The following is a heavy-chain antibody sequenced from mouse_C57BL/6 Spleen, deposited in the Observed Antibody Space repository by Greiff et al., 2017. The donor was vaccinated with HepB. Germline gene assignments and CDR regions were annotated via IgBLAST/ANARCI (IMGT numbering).Heavy chain of an antibody. CDR2: ISGGGGNT. CDR1: GFTFSSYT. D-gene: IGHD2-5*01. CDR3: ARHRRDSNPWFAY. V-gene: IGHV5-9*01. J-gene: IGHJ3*01. Sequence: EVQGVESGGGLVKPGGSLKLSCAASGFTFSSYTMSWVRQTPEKRLEWVATISGGGGNTYYPDSVTGRFTISRDNAKNTLYLQMSSLRSEDTALYYCARHRRDSNPWFAYWGQGTLVTVSA.